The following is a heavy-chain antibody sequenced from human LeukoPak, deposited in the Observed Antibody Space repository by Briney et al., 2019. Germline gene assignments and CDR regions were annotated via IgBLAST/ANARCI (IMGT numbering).Heavy chain of an antibody. Sequence: PGGSLRLSCAASGFTFSSYSMNWVRQAPGKGLEWVSSISSSSSYIYYADSVKGRFTISRDNAKNSLCLQMNSLRAEDTAVYYCARRSSGSYLTDAFDIWGQGTMVTVSS. CDR2: ISSSSSYI. J-gene: IGHJ3*02. V-gene: IGHV3-21*01. CDR1: GFTFSSYS. D-gene: IGHD1-26*01. CDR3: ARRSSGSYLTDAFDI.